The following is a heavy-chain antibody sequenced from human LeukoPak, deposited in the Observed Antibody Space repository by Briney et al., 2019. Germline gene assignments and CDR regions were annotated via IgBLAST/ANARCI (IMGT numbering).Heavy chain of an antibody. V-gene: IGHV1-8*03. D-gene: IGHD1-14*01. CDR1: GYTFTSYD. CDR3: ARGRTSYDAFDI. Sequence: ASVTVSCKASGYTFTSYDINWVRQATGQGLEWMGWMNPNSGNTGYAQKFQGRVTITRNTSISTAYMELSSLRSEDTAVYYCARGRTSYDAFDIWGQGTMVTVSS. CDR2: MNPNSGNT. J-gene: IGHJ3*02.